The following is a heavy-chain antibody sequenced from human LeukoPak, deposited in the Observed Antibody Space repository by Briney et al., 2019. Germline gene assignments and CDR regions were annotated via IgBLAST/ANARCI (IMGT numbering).Heavy chain of an antibody. D-gene: IGHD3-10*01. J-gene: IGHJ3*02. Sequence: GGSLRLSCAASGFTFDDYGMSWVRQAPGKGLEGVSGINWNGGSTGYADSVKGRFTISRDNAKNSLYLQMNSLRAEDTALYYCARAFGHYGSGSYYGAFDIWGQGTMVTVSS. CDR1: GFTFDDYG. CDR2: INWNGGST. V-gene: IGHV3-20*04. CDR3: ARAFGHYGSGSYYGAFDI.